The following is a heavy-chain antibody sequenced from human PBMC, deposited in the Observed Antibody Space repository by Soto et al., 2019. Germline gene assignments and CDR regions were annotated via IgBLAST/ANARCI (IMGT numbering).Heavy chain of an antibody. CDR3: ARRLIVFSCYSPHY. J-gene: IGHJ6*01. D-gene: IGHD2-15*01. Sequence: GSRYNVSTDLIACVRQMPGKELEYVGIVYPGDSDTRYSPSFQGQVTISVDTSTSTAYMQWNSLKASDSAMYYCARRLIVFSCYSPHY. V-gene: IGHV5-51*01. CDR1: RYNVSTDL. CDR2: VYPGDSDT.